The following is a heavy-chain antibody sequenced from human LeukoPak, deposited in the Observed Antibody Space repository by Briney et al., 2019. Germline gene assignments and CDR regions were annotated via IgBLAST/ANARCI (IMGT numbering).Heavy chain of an antibody. CDR1: GCSTSSSSYH. J-gene: IGHJ5*02. CDR2: IYYTGTT. Sequence: SETLPLTCTVSGCSTSSSSYHWGWIRQPPGKGLEWIGIIYYTGTTYYNPSLKSRVTLSLDTSKNQFSQRLSSVTGTDSALYYSARQQSSGLDPWGQGTLVTVSS. D-gene: IGHD6-19*01. V-gene: IGHV4-39*01. CDR3: ARQQSSGLDP.